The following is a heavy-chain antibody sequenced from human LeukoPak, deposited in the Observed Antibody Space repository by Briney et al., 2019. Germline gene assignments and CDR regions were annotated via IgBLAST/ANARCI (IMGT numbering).Heavy chain of an antibody. J-gene: IGHJ4*02. D-gene: IGHD1-14*01. CDR1: AASGFTFSSYG. CDR2: IRYDGSNK. Sequence: GGSLRLSCAASAASGFTFSSYGMHWVRQAPGKGLEWVAFIRYDGSNKYYADSVKGRFTISRDNSKNTLYLQMNSLRAEDTAVYYCAKDQPPESYWGQGTLVTVSS. V-gene: IGHV3-30*02. CDR3: AKDQPPESY.